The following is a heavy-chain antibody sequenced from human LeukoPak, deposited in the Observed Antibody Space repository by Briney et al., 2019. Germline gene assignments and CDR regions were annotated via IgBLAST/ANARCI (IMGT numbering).Heavy chain of an antibody. Sequence: SETLSLTCTVSGGSISTYYWSWIRQSLGKGLEWIGFIYHTGTTNYNPSLKSRVTISVDTSKNQFSLRLNSVTAADTAVYYCARHYCSGASCYYFDYWGQGTLVTVSS. CDR1: GGSISTYY. CDR3: ARHYCSGASCYYFDY. V-gene: IGHV4-59*08. CDR2: IYHTGTT. J-gene: IGHJ4*02. D-gene: IGHD2-15*01.